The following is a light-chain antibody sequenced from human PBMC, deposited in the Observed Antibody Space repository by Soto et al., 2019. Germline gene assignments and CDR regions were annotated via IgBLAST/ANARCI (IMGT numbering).Light chain of an antibody. V-gene: IGKV3D-15*01. J-gene: IGKJ5*01. CDR3: QQYNNRPIP. CDR1: QSVTIY. CDR2: AAS. Sequence: IGITHSPATLSVSHGERATLSCRASQSVTIYLAWYQQKPGQAPRLLIYAASTRATGIPDRFSGSGSGTEFTLTISSLQSEDFAFYYCQQYNNRPIPFGQGGRPAIK.